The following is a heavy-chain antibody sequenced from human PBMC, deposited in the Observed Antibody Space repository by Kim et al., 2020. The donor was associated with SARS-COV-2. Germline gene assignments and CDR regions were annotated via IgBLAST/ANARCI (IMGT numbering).Heavy chain of an antibody. Sequence: GGSLRLSCAASGFTFSSYAMSWVRQAPGKGLEWVSAISGSGGSTYYADSVKGRFTISRDNSKNTLYLQMNSLRAEDTAVYYCAKRAGCSSTSCYPPNTQKNNWFDPWGQGTLVTVSS. J-gene: IGHJ5*02. CDR3: AKRAGCSSTSCYPPNTQKNNWFDP. CDR2: ISGSGGST. V-gene: IGHV3-23*01. D-gene: IGHD2-2*01. CDR1: GFTFSSYA.